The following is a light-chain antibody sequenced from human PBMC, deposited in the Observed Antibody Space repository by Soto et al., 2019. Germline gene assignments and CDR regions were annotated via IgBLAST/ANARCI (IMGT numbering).Light chain of an antibody. CDR1: QTISSW. V-gene: IGKV1-5*03. CDR3: QHYNVYWT. CDR2: KAS. J-gene: IGKJ1*01. Sequence: DIQMTQSPSTLSGSVGDRVTITCRASQTISSWLAWYQQKPGKAPKLLIYKASTLKSGVPSRFSGSGSGTEFTLTTSSLQPDDFATYYCQHYNVYWTFGQGTKVDIK.